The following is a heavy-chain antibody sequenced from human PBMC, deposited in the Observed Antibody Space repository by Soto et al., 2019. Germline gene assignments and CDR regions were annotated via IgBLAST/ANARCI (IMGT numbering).Heavy chain of an antibody. Sequence: EVQLVESGGGLVQPGGSLKLSCAASGFTFSGSAIHWVRQASGKGLEWVGRIRSKANSYATAYAASVTGRFTISRDDSKDTAYLQMNSLKTEDTAVYYCASLVCSGGSCSFGGWGQGTLVTVSS. CDR3: ASLVCSGGSCSFGG. J-gene: IGHJ4*02. V-gene: IGHV3-73*02. CDR1: GFTFSGSA. D-gene: IGHD2-15*01. CDR2: IRSKANSYAT.